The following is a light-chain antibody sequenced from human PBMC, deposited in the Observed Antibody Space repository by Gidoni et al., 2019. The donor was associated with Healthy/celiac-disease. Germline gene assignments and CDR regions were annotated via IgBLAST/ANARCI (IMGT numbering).Light chain of an antibody. V-gene: IGLV2-14*01. CDR3: SSYTSSSSYV. Sequence: QSALTQHASVSGSPGQSITISCTGTSSDVGGYNYVSWYQQNPGKAPKLMIYEFSNRPSGVSNRFSGSKSGNTASLTISGLQAEDEADYYCSSYTSSSSYVFGTGTKVTVL. CDR2: EFS. J-gene: IGLJ1*01. CDR1: SSDVGGYNY.